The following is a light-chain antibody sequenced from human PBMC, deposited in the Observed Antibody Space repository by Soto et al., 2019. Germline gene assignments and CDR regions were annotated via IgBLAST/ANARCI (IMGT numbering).Light chain of an antibody. J-gene: IGKJ2*01. V-gene: IGKV3-15*01. CDR2: RAS. CDR1: QSVSNN. Sequence: EIVMTQSPATLSVSPGERATLSCRASQSVSNNLAWYQQRPGQPPRLLIYRASTRAPGIPARFSGSGSGTEFTLTISSLQSEDFAIYYCQQYDNWPPMYTFGQGTQLEIK. CDR3: QQYDNWPPMYT.